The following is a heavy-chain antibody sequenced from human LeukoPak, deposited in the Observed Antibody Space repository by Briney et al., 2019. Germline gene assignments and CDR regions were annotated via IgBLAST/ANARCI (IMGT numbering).Heavy chain of an antibody. Sequence: PGRSLRLSCAASGFTFSSYAMSWVRQAPGKGLEWVSAISGSGGSTYYADSVKGRFTISRDNSKNTLYLQMNSLRAEDTAVYYCAKCDYKGHDAFDIWGQGTMVTVSS. CDR3: AKCDYKGHDAFDI. D-gene: IGHD4-11*01. J-gene: IGHJ3*02. V-gene: IGHV3-23*01. CDR1: GFTFSSYA. CDR2: ISGSGGST.